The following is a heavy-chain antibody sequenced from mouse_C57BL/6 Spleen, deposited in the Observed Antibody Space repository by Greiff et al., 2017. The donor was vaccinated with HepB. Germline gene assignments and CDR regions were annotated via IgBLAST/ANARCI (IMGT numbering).Heavy chain of an antibody. CDR2: INPNNGGT. J-gene: IGHJ4*01. Sequence: EVQLQQSGPELVKPGASVKISCKASGYTFTDYYMNWVKQSHGKSLEWIGDINPNNGGTSYNQKFKGKATLTVDKSSSTAYMELRSLTSEDSAVYYCARWGLGEAMDYWGQGTSVTVSS. CDR3: ARWGLGEAMDY. D-gene: IGHD2-4*01. V-gene: IGHV1-26*01. CDR1: GYTFTDYY.